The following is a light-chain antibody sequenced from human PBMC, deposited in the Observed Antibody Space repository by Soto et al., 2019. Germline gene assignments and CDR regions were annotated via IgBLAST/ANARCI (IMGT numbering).Light chain of an antibody. V-gene: IGKV3-20*01. Sequence: EIVLTQSPGTLSLSPGERATLSCRASQSVSSSYLAWYQQTPGQAPRLLIYGASSRATGIPDRFSGSGSGTDFTLTISRLEPEDCAVYYCQQYGSSLGVTFGGGTKVEIK. J-gene: IGKJ4*01. CDR3: QQYGSSLGVT. CDR2: GAS. CDR1: QSVSSSY.